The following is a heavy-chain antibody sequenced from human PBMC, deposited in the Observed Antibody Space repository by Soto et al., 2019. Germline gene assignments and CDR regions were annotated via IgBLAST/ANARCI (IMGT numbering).Heavy chain of an antibody. Sequence: QVQLQESGPGLVKPSETLSLTCTVSGGPIYSSSYSWGWIRQPPGKGLEWIGSRYYSGGTYYNRSLQSRANFSVHTSTGQFSVKMCSVIDAYTCVYYVARQTNSHGNNRFFDYCGQGTLVTVSS. V-gene: IGHV4-39*01. D-gene: IGHD1-20*01. J-gene: IGHJ4*02. CDR2: RYYSGGT. CDR1: GGPIYSSSYS. CDR3: ARQTNSHGNNRFFDY.